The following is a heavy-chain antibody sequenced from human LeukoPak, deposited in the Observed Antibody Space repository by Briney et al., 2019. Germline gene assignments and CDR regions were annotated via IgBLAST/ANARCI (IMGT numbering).Heavy chain of an antibody. D-gene: IGHD3-16*01. V-gene: IGHV4-39*07. J-gene: IGHJ6*03. CDR1: GGSISTSNYY. Sequence: SETLSLTCTVSGGSISTSNYYWGWIRQPPGKGLEWIGSIYHSGSTNYNPSPKSRVTISVDTSKNQFSLKLSSVTAADTAVYYCARGPRLGYMDVWGKGTTVTVSS. CDR3: ARGPRLGYMDV. CDR2: IYHSGST.